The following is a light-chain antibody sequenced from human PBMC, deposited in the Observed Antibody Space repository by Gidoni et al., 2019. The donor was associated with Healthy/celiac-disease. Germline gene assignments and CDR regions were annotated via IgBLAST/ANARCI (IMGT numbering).Light chain of an antibody. CDR1: QSVLYSSNNKNY. CDR2: WAS. V-gene: IGKV4-1*01. Sequence: IVMTQPPDSLAVSLGERATINCKSSQSVLYSSNNKNYLAWYQQKPGQPPKLLIYWASTRESGVPDRFSGSGSGTDFTLTISSLQAEDVAVYYCQQYYSTLYTFGQGTKLEIK. J-gene: IGKJ2*01. CDR3: QQYYSTLYT.